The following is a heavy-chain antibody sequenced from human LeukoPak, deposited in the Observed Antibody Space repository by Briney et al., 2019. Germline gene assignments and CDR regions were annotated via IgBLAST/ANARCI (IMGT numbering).Heavy chain of an antibody. CDR3: ARKYDFWSGSYDY. D-gene: IGHD3-3*01. J-gene: IGHJ4*02. V-gene: IGHV4-39*01. CDR1: GGSISSSSYY. CDR2: IYYSGST. Sequence: SETLSLTCTVSGGSISSSSYYWGWIRQPAGKGLEWIGSIYYSGSTYYNPSLKSRVTISVDTSKNQFSLKLSSVTAADTAVYYCARKYDFWSGSYDYWGQGTLVTVSS.